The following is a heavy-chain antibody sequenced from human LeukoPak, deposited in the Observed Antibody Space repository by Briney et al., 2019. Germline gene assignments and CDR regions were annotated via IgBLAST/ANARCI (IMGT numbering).Heavy chain of an antibody. D-gene: IGHD3-22*01. Sequence: ASVKVSCKASRYTFTAYYMHWVRQAPGQGLEWMGWINPNSGATNYAQKFQDRVTMTRDTSICTAYMELSRLRSDDTALYYCARDQNYYDSTSYYGMDYWGQGTLVTVAS. J-gene: IGHJ4*02. V-gene: IGHV1-2*02. CDR2: INPNSGAT. CDR3: ARDQNYYDSTSYYGMDY. CDR1: RYTFTAYY.